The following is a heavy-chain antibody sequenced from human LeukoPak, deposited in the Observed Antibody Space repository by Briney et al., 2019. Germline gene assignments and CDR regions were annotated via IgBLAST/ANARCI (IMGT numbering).Heavy chain of an antibody. CDR1: GFSFSSYA. J-gene: IGHJ4*02. CDR2: ISGSGGST. D-gene: IGHD6-19*01. V-gene: IGHV3-23*01. Sequence: GGSLRVSCAASGFSFSSYAMSWVRQAPGKGLEWVSAISGSGGSTYYADSVKGRFTISRDNSKNTLYLQMNSLRAEDTAVYYCAKMYSSGWNDIYWYFDYWGQGTLVTVSS. CDR3: AKMYSSGWNDIYWYFDY.